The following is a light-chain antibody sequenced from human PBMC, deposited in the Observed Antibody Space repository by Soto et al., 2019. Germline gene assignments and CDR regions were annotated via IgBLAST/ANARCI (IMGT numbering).Light chain of an antibody. CDR3: QQRSHWPSLT. V-gene: IGKV3-11*01. Sequence: EIVLTQSPGTLSLSPGERATLSCRASQSVNSRLAWYQHKPGQAPRLLIYDASNRATGIPARFSGSGSGTDFTLTITSLEPEDFAVYFCQQRSHWPSLTFGGGTKVDIK. CDR2: DAS. CDR1: QSVNSR. J-gene: IGKJ4*01.